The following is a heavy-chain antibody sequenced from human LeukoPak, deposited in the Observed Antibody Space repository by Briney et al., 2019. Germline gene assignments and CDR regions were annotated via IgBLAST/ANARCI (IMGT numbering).Heavy chain of an antibody. CDR1: GFTFSSYA. D-gene: IGHD1-26*01. V-gene: IGHV3-23*01. CDR3: AKDSGSFDY. CDR2: ISESGVNT. Sequence: PGGSLRLSCAASGFTFSSYAMSWVRQAPGKGLEWVSAISESGVNTYYADSVKGRFTVSRDNSKNTLYLQMNSLRAEDTAVYYCAKDSGSFDYWGQGTLVTVSS. J-gene: IGHJ4*02.